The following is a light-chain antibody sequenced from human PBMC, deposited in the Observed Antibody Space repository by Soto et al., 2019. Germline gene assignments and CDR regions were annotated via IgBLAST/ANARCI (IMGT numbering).Light chain of an antibody. Sequence: QSALTQPASVSGSPGQSITISCTGTSSDVGGYNFVSWYQRHPGKAPRLIIYEVSSRPSGVSYRFSGSKSGNTASLTISGLQAEDEADYYCSSYTLRNTLVLFGGGTKVTVL. V-gene: IGLV2-14*01. CDR1: SSDVGGYNF. CDR3: SSYTLRNTLVL. J-gene: IGLJ3*02. CDR2: EVS.